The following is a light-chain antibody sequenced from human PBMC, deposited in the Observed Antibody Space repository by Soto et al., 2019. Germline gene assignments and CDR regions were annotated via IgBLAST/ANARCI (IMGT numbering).Light chain of an antibody. CDR3: QSYDTSLSAVV. CDR1: SSDIGAGYR. CDR2: DNT. Sequence: QSVLTQPPSVSGAPGQRVTISCTGSSSDIGAGYRVRWYQQVPGTAPKLLIYDNTNRPSGVSARFSGSKSGTSASPAITGLQAEEEADYYCQSYDTSLSAVVFGGGTKVTVL. J-gene: IGLJ2*01. V-gene: IGLV1-40*01.